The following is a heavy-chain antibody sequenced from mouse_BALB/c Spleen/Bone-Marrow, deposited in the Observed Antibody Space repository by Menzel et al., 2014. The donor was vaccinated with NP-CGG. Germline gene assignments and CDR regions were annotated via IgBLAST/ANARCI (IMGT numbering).Heavy chain of an antibody. V-gene: IGHV1-18*01. J-gene: IGHJ2*01. CDR3: ARKGDWDVGFDY. D-gene: IGHD4-1*01. Sequence: VHVKQSGPELVKPGASMKIFCKASGYSFTGYTMNWVKQSHGKNLEWIGLINPYNGGTSYNQKFKGKATLTVDKSSSTAYMELLSLTSEDSAVYYCARKGDWDVGFDYWGQGTTLTVSS. CDR2: INPYNGGT. CDR1: GYSFTGYT.